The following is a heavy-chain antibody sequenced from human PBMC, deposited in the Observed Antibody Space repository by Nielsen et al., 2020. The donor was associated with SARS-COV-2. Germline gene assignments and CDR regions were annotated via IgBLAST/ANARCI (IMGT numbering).Heavy chain of an antibody. CDR1: GFTVYNY. V-gene: IGHV3-53*01. J-gene: IGHJ3*02. D-gene: IGHD1-1*01. Sequence: GESLKISCAASGFTVYNYMNWVRQAPGKGLEWVSVIKTTGGSTYYADSVKGRCTISRDNSKNTLYLQMDSLRGEDTAMYYCARASSTSYNAAFDMWGQGTMVTVSS. CDR3: ARASSTSYNAAFDM. CDR2: IKTTGGST.